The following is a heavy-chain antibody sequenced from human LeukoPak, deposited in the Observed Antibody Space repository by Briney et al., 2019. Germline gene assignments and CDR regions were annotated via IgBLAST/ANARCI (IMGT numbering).Heavy chain of an antibody. CDR3: ARLAPNRYYYDSSGYRDY. D-gene: IGHD3-22*01. CDR1: GYTFTSYG. CDR2: ISAYNGNT. J-gene: IGHJ4*02. Sequence: GASVKVSCKASGYTFTSYGISWVRQAPGQGLEWMGCISAYNGNTNYAQKLQGRVTMTTDTSTSTAYMELRSLGSDDTAVYYCARLAPNRYYYDSSGYRDYWGQGTLVTVSS. V-gene: IGHV1-18*01.